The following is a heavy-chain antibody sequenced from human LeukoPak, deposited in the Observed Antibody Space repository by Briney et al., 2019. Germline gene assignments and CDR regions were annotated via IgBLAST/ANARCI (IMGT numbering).Heavy chain of an antibody. J-gene: IGHJ4*02. CDR2: INHSGST. V-gene: IGHV4-34*01. D-gene: IGHD7-27*01. Sequence: SETLSLTCAVYGRSFSGYYWSWIRQPPGKGLEWIGEINHSGSTNYNPSLKSRVTISVDTSKNQFSLKLSSVTAADTAVYYCARDPWDGDIDYWGQGTLVTVSS. CDR3: ARDPWDGDIDY. CDR1: GRSFSGYY.